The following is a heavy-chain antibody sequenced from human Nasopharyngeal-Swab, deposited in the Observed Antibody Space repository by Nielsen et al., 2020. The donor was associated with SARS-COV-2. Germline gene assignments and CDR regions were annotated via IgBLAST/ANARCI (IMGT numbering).Heavy chain of an antibody. D-gene: IGHD4-11*01. Sequence: GGSLRLSCAASGFTFSSYSVNWVRQAPGKGLEWVSSISSSSSYIYYADSVKGRFTISRDNAKNSLYLQMNSLRAEDTAVYYCARRDTVTLYYFYYGMDVWGQGTTVTVSS. CDR2: ISSSSSYI. CDR3: ARRDTVTLYYFYYGMDV. V-gene: IGHV3-21*01. CDR1: GFTFSSYS. J-gene: IGHJ6*02.